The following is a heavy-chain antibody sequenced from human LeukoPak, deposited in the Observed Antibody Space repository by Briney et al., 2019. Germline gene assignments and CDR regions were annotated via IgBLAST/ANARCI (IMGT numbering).Heavy chain of an antibody. CDR2: IKQDGREK. D-gene: IGHD5-18*01. Sequence: GGCLRLSCAASGFTPSIYWMSCVRPAPGERLEWVANIKQDGREKYYVDSVKGRFTISRDNAKNSLYLQMNSLRAEDTAVYYCGRDDYTATSNWGQGTLVTVSS. CDR3: GRDDYTATSN. J-gene: IGHJ4*02. V-gene: IGHV3-7*05. CDR1: GFTPSIYW.